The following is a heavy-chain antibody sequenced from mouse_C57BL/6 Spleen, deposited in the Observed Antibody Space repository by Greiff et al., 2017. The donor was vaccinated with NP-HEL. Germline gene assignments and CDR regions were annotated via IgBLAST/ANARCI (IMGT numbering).Heavy chain of an antibody. CDR1: GFTFSNYW. D-gene: IGHD3-2*02. V-gene: IGHV6-3*01. Sequence: EVKLMESGGGLVQPGGSMKLSCVASGFTFSNYWMNWVRQSPEKGLEWVAQIRLKSDNYATHYAESVKGRFTISRDDSKSSVYLQMNNLRAEDTGIYYCTGQLRLWFAYWGQGTLVTVSA. CDR2: IRLKSDNYAT. J-gene: IGHJ3*01. CDR3: TGQLRLWFAY.